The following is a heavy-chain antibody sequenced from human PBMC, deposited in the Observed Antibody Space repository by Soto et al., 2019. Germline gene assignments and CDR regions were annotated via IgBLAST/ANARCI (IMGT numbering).Heavy chain of an antibody. J-gene: IGHJ3*02. CDR3: ARDGRYKTPYDGFDT. Sequence: GGSLRLSCATSGVNFSDHFMAWIRLSPGKGLEWIAYISGSGTTIYYADSVRGRFTISRDNANDSLYLQMNSLRAEDTAVYYCARDGRYKTPYDGFDTWGQGTMVTVSS. D-gene: IGHD1-26*01. CDR2: ISGSGTTI. CDR1: GVNFSDHF. V-gene: IGHV3-11*01.